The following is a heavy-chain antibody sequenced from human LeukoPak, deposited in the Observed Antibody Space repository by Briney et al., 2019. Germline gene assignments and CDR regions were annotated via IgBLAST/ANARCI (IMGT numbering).Heavy chain of an antibody. D-gene: IGHD3-22*01. J-gene: IGHJ4*02. Sequence: GASVKVSCKASGGTFGIHVIYWVRQAPGQGLEWMGQIIPIFNTTNYAQKFQGRVTITADGSTSTVYMELSSLRSEDTAVYYCARDPKNYYDGSDYYYDAYWGQGTLVTVSS. V-gene: IGHV1-69*01. CDR2: IIPIFNTT. CDR3: ARDPKNYYDGSDYYYDAY. CDR1: GGTFGIHV.